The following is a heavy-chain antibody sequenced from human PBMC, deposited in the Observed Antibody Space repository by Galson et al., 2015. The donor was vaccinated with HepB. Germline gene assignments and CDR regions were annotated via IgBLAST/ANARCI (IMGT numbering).Heavy chain of an antibody. CDR3: ANTIGVVQLWLPLSIGYFDY. CDR1: GFTFSSYA. J-gene: IGHJ4*02. Sequence: SLRLSCAASGFTFSSYAMSWVRQAPGKGLEWVSAISGSGGSTYYADSVKGRFTISRDNSKNTLYLQMNSLRAEDTAVYYCANTIGVVQLWLPLSIGYFDYWGQGTLVTVSS. CDR2: ISGSGGST. D-gene: IGHD5-18*01. V-gene: IGHV3-23*01.